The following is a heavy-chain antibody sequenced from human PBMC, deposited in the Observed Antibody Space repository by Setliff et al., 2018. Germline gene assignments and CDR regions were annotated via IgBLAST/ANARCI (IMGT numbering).Heavy chain of an antibody. CDR2: INPNSGDT. Sequence: ASVKVSCKASGNRFTDYNLHWVRQAPGQGLDWMGWINPNSGDTHSAQKFQGRVTMTRDTSINTAYMELSSLTSDNTAFYYCVRSGKFGMRFWFDQWGQGTLVTVSS. J-gene: IGHJ5*02. V-gene: IGHV1-2*02. CDR3: VRSGKFGMRFWFDQ. D-gene: IGHD1-26*01. CDR1: GNRFTDYN.